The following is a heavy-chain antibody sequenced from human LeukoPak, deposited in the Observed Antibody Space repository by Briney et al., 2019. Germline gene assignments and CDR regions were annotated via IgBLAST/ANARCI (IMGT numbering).Heavy chain of an antibody. CDR3: ARGDDILTGYVL. D-gene: IGHD3-9*01. Sequence: SETLSLTCTVSGGSISSGGYYWSWIRQHPGKGLEWIGYIYYRGSTYYNPSLKSRVTISVDTSKNQFSLKLSSVTAADTAVYYCARGDDILTGYVLWGQGTLVTVSS. J-gene: IGHJ4*02. V-gene: IGHV4-31*03. CDR1: GGSISSGGYY. CDR2: IYYRGST.